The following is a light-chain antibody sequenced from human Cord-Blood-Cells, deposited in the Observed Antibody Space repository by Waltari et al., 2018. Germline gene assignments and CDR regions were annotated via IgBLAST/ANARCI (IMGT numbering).Light chain of an antibody. CDR2: GKN. CDR3: NSRDSSGNHYV. CDR1: SLRSYY. V-gene: IGLV3-19*01. J-gene: IGLJ1*01. Sequence: SSELTQDPAVSVALGQTVRITCQGDSLRSYYASWYQQKPGQAHLLVIYGKNNRPSGIPDRFSGSSSGNTASLTITGAQAEDEADYYCNSRDSSGNHYVFGTGTKVTVL.